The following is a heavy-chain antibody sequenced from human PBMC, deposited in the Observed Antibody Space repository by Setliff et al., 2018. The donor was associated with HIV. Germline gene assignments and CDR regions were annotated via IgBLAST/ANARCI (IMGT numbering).Heavy chain of an antibody. CDR2: INPGNGNT. D-gene: IGHD2-21*02. Sequence: ASVKVSCKASGYTFTNYAIHWVRQAPGQRLEWMGWINPGNGNTKYSQKFQGRVTITRDTSATTAYMELSSLRSEDTAIFDCAREPIGGDDAFDIWGQGTMVTVSS. J-gene: IGHJ3*02. CDR3: AREPIGGDDAFDI. CDR1: GYTFTNYA. V-gene: IGHV1-3*01.